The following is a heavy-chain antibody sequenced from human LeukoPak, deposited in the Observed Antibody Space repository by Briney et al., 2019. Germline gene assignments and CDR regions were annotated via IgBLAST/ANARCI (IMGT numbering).Heavy chain of an antibody. CDR1: GFTLSSYG. D-gene: IGHD6-19*01. Sequence: PGGSLRLSCAASGFTLSSYGMHWVRQAPGKGLEWVAVISYDANKKYYVDSVKGRFTISRDDSNNTLYLQMNSLRAEDTAVYYCAKRLAGASGWYSLDYRGQGTLVTVSS. V-gene: IGHV3-30*18. CDR2: ISYDANKK. J-gene: IGHJ4*02. CDR3: AKRLAGASGWYSLDY.